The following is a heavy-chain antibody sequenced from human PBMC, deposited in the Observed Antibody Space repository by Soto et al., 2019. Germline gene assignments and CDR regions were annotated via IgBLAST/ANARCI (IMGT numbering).Heavy chain of an antibody. CDR1: GVSISSGGNY. D-gene: IGHD3-10*01. CDR3: ARARMVRGVIYYYGMDV. Sequence: SETLSLTCAVSGVSISSGGNYWSWIRQHPGKGLEWIGYIYYSGSTYYNPSLKSRVTISVDTSKNQFSLKLNSVTAADTAVYYCARARMVRGVIYYYGMDVWGQGTTVTVSS. V-gene: IGHV4-31*11. CDR2: IYYSGST. J-gene: IGHJ6*02.